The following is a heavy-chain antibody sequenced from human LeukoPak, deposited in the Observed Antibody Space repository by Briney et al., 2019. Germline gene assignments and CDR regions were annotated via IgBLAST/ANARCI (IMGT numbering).Heavy chain of an antibody. D-gene: IGHD6-19*01. V-gene: IGHV4-59*11. Sequence: SETLSLTCTVSGGSISGHYWSWIRQPPGKGLEWIGYIYYSGSTNYNPSLKSRVTISVDTSKNQFSLKLSSVTAADTAVYYCARGGGVAGTPYNPYDYWGQGTLVTVSS. CDR3: ARGGGVAGTPYNPYDY. CDR1: GGSISGHY. J-gene: IGHJ4*02. CDR2: IYYSGST.